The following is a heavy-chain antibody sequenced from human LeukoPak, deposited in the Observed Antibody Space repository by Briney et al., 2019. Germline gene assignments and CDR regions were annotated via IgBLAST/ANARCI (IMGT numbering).Heavy chain of an antibody. CDR2: INSDGSST. D-gene: IGHD2-15*01. V-gene: IGHV3-74*01. Sequence: PGGSLRLSCAASGFTFSSYWMHWVRQAPGKGLVWVSRINSDGSSTSYADSVKGRFTISRDNSKNTLYLQMNSLRAEDTAVYYCITPDKPLGYCSGGSCSLGCSWGKGTTVTISS. CDR3: ITPDKPLGYCSGGSCSLGCS. CDR1: GFTFSSYW. J-gene: IGHJ6*04.